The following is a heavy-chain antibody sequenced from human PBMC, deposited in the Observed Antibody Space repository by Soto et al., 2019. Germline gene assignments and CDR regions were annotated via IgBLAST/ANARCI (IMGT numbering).Heavy chain of an antibody. Sequence: PGGSLRLSCAASGFTFSSYAMSWVRQAPGKGLEWVSAISGSGGSTYYADSVKGRFTISRDNSKNTLYLQMNSLRAEDTAVYYCAKDMGYDSSGPPEYFQHWGQGTLVTVSS. CDR2: ISGSGGST. CDR1: GFTFSSYA. CDR3: AKDMGYDSSGPPEYFQH. J-gene: IGHJ1*01. V-gene: IGHV3-23*01. D-gene: IGHD3-22*01.